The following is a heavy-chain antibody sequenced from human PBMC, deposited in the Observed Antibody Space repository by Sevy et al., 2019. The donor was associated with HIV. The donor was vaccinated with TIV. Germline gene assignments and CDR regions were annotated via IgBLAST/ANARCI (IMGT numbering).Heavy chain of an antibody. Sequence: GVSLRLSCAASGFTFSSYAMSWVRQAPGKGLEWVSAISGSGGSTYYADSVKGRFTISRDNSKNTLYLQMNSLRAEDTAVYYCAKVRLGDYYGSGSYYPDYYFDYWGQGTLVTVSS. J-gene: IGHJ4*02. CDR1: GFTFSSYA. D-gene: IGHD3-10*01. V-gene: IGHV3-23*01. CDR3: AKVRLGDYYGSGSYYPDYYFDY. CDR2: ISGSGGST.